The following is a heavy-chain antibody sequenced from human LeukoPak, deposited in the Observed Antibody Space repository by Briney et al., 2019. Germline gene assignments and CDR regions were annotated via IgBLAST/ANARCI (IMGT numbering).Heavy chain of an antibody. V-gene: IGHV1-3*01. D-gene: IGHD4/OR15-4a*01. Sequence: GASVKVSCKASGYTFTSYAMHWVRQAPGQRLEWMGWINAGNGNTKYSQKFQGRVIITRDTSASTAYMELSSLRSEDTAVYYCARDMVGLSYYFDYWGQGTLVTVSS. J-gene: IGHJ4*02. CDR1: GYTFTSYA. CDR2: INAGNGNT. CDR3: ARDMVGLSYYFDY.